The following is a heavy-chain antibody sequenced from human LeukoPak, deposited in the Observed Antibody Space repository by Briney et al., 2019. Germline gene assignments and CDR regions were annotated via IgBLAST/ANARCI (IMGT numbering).Heavy chain of an antibody. V-gene: IGHV3-23*01. Sequence: GGFLRLSCAASGFTFNNDAMSWVRQAPGKGLEWVSAISGGGGSTYYADSVKGRFTISRDNSKNTLYLQMNSLRAEDTAVYYCAKDRSSSWYWGDDYWGQGTLVTVSS. CDR3: AKDRSSSWYWGDDY. CDR1: GFTFNNDA. CDR2: ISGGGGST. J-gene: IGHJ4*02. D-gene: IGHD6-13*01.